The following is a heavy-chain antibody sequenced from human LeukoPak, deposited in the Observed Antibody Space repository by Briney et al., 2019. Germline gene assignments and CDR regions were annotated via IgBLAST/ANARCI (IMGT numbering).Heavy chain of an antibody. CDR1: GFTFTNCA. J-gene: IGHJ4*02. V-gene: IGHV3-23*01. CDR3: AKEQTSSGFFDY. D-gene: IGHD2-2*01. CDR2: ISGSGTRT. Sequence: GGSLRLSCAASGFTFTNCAMSWVRQAPGKRLEWVSAISGSGTRTYYADSVKGRFTISRDNSKNTLYLQMNSLRAEDRAVYYCAKEQTSSGFFDYWGQGTLVTVSS.